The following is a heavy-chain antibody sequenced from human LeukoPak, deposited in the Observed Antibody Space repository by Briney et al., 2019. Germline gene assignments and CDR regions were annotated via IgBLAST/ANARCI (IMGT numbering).Heavy chain of an antibody. J-gene: IGHJ4*02. D-gene: IGHD2-21*01. CDR3: ARGMADPYSFDS. CDR1: GGSINFYY. V-gene: IGHV4-4*07. CDR2: IYSTGSA. Sequence: KTSETLSLTCTVSGGSINFYYWSWTRQPAGNGLEWIGRIYSTGSANYSPSLKSRVTMSVDKSKNQFSLNLSSVTAADTAVYYCARGMADPYSFDSWGQGTLVTVSS.